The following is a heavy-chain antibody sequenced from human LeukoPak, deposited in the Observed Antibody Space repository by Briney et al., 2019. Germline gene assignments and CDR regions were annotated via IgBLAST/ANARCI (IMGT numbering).Heavy chain of an antibody. D-gene: IGHD2-15*01. CDR3: ASRVVVRDAFDI. CDR1: GGSISSSNW. V-gene: IGHV4-31*11. J-gene: IGHJ3*02. Sequence: SGTLSLTCAVSGGSISSSNWWSWIRQHPGKGLEWIGYIYYSGSTYYNPSLKSRVTISVDTSKNQFSLKLSSVTAADTAVYYCASRVVVRDAFDIWGQGTMVTVSS. CDR2: IYYSGST.